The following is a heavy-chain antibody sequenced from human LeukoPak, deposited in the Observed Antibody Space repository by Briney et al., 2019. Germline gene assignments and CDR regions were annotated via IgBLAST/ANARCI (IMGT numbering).Heavy chain of an antibody. CDR3: VREGDSSGYSN. V-gene: IGHV3-48*03. CDR2: TSSSGSTI. J-gene: IGHJ4*02. CDR1: GFTFSSCE. Sequence: PGGSLRLSCAASGFTFSSCEMNWVRQAPGKGLEWISYTSSSGSTISYADSVKGRFTISRDNAKNSLYLQMNSLRAEDTAVYYCVREGDSSGYSNWGQGTLVTVSS. D-gene: IGHD3-22*01.